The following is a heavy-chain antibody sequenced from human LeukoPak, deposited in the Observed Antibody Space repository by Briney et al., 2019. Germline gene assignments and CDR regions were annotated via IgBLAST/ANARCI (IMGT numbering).Heavy chain of an antibody. D-gene: IGHD3-22*01. V-gene: IGHV4-34*01. J-gene: IGHJ4*02. CDR3: ARGTYYYDSSRYYY. CDR2: INHSGST. CDR1: GGSFSGYY. Sequence: SETLSLTCAVYGGSFSGYYWSWVRQHPGKGMEWIGEINHSGSTNYNPSLKSRVTISVEKSKKQFSLKLSSVTAADTAVYYCARGTYYYDSSRYYYWGQGTLVTVSS.